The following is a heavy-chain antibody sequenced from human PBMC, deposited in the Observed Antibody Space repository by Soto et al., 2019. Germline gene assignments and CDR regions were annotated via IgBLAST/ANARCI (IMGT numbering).Heavy chain of an antibody. CDR1: GYSFTSYW. CDR2: IYPGDSDT. D-gene: IGHD3-16*02. CDR3: ARHAPSTYYYYIWGSHRPDAFDY. V-gene: IGHV5-51*01. J-gene: IGHJ4*02. Sequence: PGESLKISCKGSGYSFTSYWIGWVRQMPGKGLEWMGIIYPGDSDTRYSPSFQGQVTISADKSISTAYLQWSSLKASDTAMYYCARHAPSTYYYYIWGSHRPDAFDYRGQRTPVTVSS.